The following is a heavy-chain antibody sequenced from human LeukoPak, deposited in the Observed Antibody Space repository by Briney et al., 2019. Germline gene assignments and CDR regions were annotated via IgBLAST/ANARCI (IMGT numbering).Heavy chain of an antibody. J-gene: IGHJ4*02. D-gene: IGHD1-26*01. CDR3: ARDSGGGYGTFDY. V-gene: IGHV4-59*12. CDR1: GGSISSYY. CDR2: IYYSGST. Sequence: SETLSLTCTVSGGSISSYYWSWIRQPPGKGLEWIGYIYYSGSTNYNPSLKSRVTISVDTSKNQFSLKLSSVTAADTAVYYCARDSGGGYGTFDYWGQGTLVTVSS.